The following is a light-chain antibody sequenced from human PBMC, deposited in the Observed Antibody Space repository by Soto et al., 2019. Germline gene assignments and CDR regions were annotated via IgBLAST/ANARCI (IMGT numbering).Light chain of an antibody. Sequence: SGVPSSFSGSGSETDFSLTINSLQPEDFATYYCQQSHRIPPITFGQGKRMEIK. J-gene: IGKJ5*01. CDR3: QQSHRIPPIT. V-gene: IGKV1-39*01.